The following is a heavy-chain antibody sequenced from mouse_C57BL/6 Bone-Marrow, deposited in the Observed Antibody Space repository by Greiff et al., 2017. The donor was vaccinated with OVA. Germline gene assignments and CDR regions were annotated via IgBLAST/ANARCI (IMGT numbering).Heavy chain of an antibody. CDR1: GYTFTSYW. D-gene: IGHD1-1*01. Sequence: VQLQQPGAELVRPGSSVKLSCKGSGYTFTSYWMDWVKQRPGQGLEWIGNIYPSDSETHYNQKFKDKATLTVDKSSSTAYMQLSSLTSEDSAVYYGARRDYYGSGDYWGQGTTLTVSS. V-gene: IGHV1-61*01. CDR3: ARRDYYGSGDY. CDR2: IYPSDSET. J-gene: IGHJ2*01.